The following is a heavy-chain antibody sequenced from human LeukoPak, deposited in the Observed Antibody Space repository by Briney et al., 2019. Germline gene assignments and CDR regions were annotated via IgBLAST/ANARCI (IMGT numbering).Heavy chain of an antibody. Sequence: GGSLRLSCAASGFTFSSYAMSWVRQAPGKGLEWVSAISGSGGSTYYADSVKGRFTISRDNSKNTLYLQMNSLRAGDTAVYYCAKDPNPGLLWFGELSYWGQGTLVTVSS. D-gene: IGHD3-10*01. CDR3: AKDPNPGLLWFGELSY. V-gene: IGHV3-23*01. CDR1: GFTFSSYA. J-gene: IGHJ4*02. CDR2: ISGSGGST.